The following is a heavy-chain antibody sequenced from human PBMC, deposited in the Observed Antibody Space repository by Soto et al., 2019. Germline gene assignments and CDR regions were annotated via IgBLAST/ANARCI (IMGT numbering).Heavy chain of an antibody. CDR3: AREGQYCSGGSCYYYYYYMDV. Sequence: QVQLVESGGGVVQPGRSLRLSCAASGFTFSSYGMHWVRQAPGKGLEWVAVICYDGSNKYYADSVKGRFTISRDNSKNTLYLQMNGLRDEDTAVYYCAREGQYCSGGSCYYYYYYMDVWGKGTTVTVSS. D-gene: IGHD2-15*01. CDR2: ICYDGSNK. J-gene: IGHJ6*03. CDR1: GFTFSSYG. V-gene: IGHV3-33*01.